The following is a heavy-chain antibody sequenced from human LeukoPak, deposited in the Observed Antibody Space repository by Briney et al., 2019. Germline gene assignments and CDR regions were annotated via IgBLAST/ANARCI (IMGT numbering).Heavy chain of an antibody. V-gene: IGHV3-15*01. CDR1: GTTFRNAW. Sequence: AGSLRLSCEVSGTTFRNAWMTWVRQAPGKGLEWVGRIKSKPDGGTTDYAAPVKGRFTISRDDSQNTLYLQMSSLKSEDTAVYYCSTAGFNWGQGTLVSVSS. CDR3: STAGFN. J-gene: IGHJ4*02. CDR2: IKSKPDGGTT.